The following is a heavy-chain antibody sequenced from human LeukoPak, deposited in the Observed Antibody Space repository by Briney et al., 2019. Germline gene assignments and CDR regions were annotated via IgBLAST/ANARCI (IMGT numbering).Heavy chain of an antibody. CDR3: AKDRQWLGCFDY. CDR1: GFTFSSYA. V-gene: IGHV3-30-3*01. D-gene: IGHD6-19*01. CDR2: ISYDGSNK. Sequence: GRSLRLSCAASGFTFSSYAMHWVRQAPGKGLEWVAVISYDGSNKYYADSVKGRFTISRDNSKNTLYLQMNSLRAEDTAVYYCAKDRQWLGCFDYWGQGTLVTVSS. J-gene: IGHJ4*02.